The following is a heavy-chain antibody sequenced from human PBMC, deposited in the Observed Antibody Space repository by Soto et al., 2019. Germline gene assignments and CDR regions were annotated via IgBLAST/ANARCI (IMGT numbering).Heavy chain of an antibody. CDR2: INANSGDT. V-gene: IGHV1-2*02. J-gene: IGHJ4*02. CDR3: ARQLDTTMVTDY. Sequence: ASVKVSCKASGYTFIDYFMHWVRQAPGQGLEWMGWINANSGDTSYAQNFQGRVTMTRDASVSTIYMDFSRLRSDDTAVYYCARQLDTTMVTDYWGQGTLVTVSS. D-gene: IGHD5-18*01. CDR1: GYTFIDYF.